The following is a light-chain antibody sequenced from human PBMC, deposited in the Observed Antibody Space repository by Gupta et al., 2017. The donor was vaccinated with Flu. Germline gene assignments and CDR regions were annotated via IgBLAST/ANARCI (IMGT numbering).Light chain of an antibody. V-gene: IGKV1-39*01. CDR2: SAS. Sequence: DIQLTQSPSSLSAVVGDTVTITCRASENINNFVNWYQVRAGEAPKSLIFSASKLETGVPTRFGGGGSATEFTLTITDLQREDSASYFCQQGYSRPYTFGLGTYIEIK. CDR3: QQGYSRPYT. CDR1: ENINNF. J-gene: IGKJ2*01.